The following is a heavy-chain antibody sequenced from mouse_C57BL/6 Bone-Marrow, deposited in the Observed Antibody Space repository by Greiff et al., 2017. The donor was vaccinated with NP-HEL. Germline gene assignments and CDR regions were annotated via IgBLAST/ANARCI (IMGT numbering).Heavy chain of an antibody. CDR2: IHPNSGST. D-gene: IGHD1-1*01. V-gene: IGHV1-64*01. CDR3: AKIYYYGGYFDV. J-gene: IGHJ1*03. Sequence: QVQLKQPGAELVKPGASVKLSCKASGYTFTSYWMHWVKRRPGQGLEWIGMIHPNSGSTNYNEKFKSKATLNVDKSSRTAYMQLSSLTSEDSAVYYCAKIYYYGGYFDVWGTGTTVTVSS. CDR1: GYTFTSYW.